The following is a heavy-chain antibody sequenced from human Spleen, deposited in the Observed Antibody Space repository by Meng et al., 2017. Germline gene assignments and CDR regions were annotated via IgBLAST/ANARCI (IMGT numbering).Heavy chain of an antibody. V-gene: IGHV1-69*06. J-gene: IGHJ3*02. Sequence: SVKVSCKASGGTFSSYAISWVRQAPGQGLEWMGGIIPIFGTANYAQKFQGRVTITADKSTSTAYMELSSLRSEDTAVYYCARGKAAAGELGDAFDIWGQGTMVT. CDR2: IIPIFGTA. CDR1: GGTFSSYA. CDR3: ARGKAAAGELGDAFDI. D-gene: IGHD6-13*01.